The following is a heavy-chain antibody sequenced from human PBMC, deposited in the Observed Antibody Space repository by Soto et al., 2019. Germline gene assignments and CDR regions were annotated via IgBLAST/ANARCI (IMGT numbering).Heavy chain of an antibody. D-gene: IGHD3-22*01. J-gene: IGHJ6*02. CDR2: IYYSGST. CDR3: ARDSRGDYYDSSGQYYYYYYGMDV. CDR1: GGSLSTYY. V-gene: IGHV4-59*01. Sequence: SETLSLTCTVSGGSLSTYYWSWIRQPPGKGLEWIGYIYYSGSTNYNPSLKSRVTISVDTSKNQFSLKVSSVTAADTAVYYCARDSRGDYYDSSGQYYYYYYGMDVWGQGTTVTVS.